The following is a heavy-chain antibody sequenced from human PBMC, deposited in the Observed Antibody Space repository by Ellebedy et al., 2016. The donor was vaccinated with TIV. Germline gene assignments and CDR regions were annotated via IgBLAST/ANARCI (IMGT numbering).Heavy chain of an antibody. Sequence: GESLKISCAAFGFSFGDYAVNWFRQAPGKGLEWVGFMRSKTYGGTIEYAASVKGRFTISRDDSKSIVYLQMSSLKTEDTAVYFCTRDPAGGNSGASFASWGQGTLVTVSS. CDR3: TRDPAGGNSGASFAS. CDR1: GFSFGDYA. D-gene: IGHD4-23*01. V-gene: IGHV3-49*03. CDR2: MRSKTYGGTI. J-gene: IGHJ4*02.